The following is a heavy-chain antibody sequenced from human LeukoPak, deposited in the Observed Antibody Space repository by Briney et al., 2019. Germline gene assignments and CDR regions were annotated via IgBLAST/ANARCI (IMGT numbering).Heavy chain of an antibody. V-gene: IGHV3-33*08. D-gene: IGHD2-15*01. Sequence: GGSLRLSCAASGFTFSSYAMSWVRQAPGKGLEWLAVMWFDGSHKYYADSVKGRFTISRDNSKNTLYLQMNSLRAEDTAVYYCARDPNQDTYGMDVWGQGATVTVSS. CDR3: ARDPNQDTYGMDV. CDR2: MWFDGSHK. CDR1: GFTFSSYA. J-gene: IGHJ6*02.